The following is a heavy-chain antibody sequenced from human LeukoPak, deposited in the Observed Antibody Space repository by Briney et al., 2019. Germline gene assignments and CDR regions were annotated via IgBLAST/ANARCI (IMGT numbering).Heavy chain of an antibody. V-gene: IGHV3-66*01. CDR2: IYSGGST. CDR1: GFTFSNYA. J-gene: IGHJ6*02. D-gene: IGHD6-13*01. Sequence: GGSLRLSCAASGFTFSNYAMSWVRQAPGKGLEWVSVIYSGGSTYYADSVKGRFTTSRDNSKNTLYLQMNSLRAEDTAVYYCARDPPPRSYIAEPYYYYGMDVWGQGTTVTVSS. CDR3: ARDPPPRSYIAEPYYYYGMDV.